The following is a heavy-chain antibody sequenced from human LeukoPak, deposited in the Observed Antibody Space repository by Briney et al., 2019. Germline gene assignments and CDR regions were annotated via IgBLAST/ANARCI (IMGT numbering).Heavy chain of an antibody. CDR1: GGSISSSSYY. V-gene: IGHV4-39*07. J-gene: IGHJ6*02. Sequence: SETLFLTCTVSGGSISSSSYYWGWIRQPPGKGLEWIGSIYYSGSTYYNPSLKSRVTISVDTSKNQFSLKLSSVTAADTAVYYCARDNGGDGYGMDVWGQGTTVTVSS. CDR3: ARDNGGDGYGMDV. D-gene: IGHD2-21*02. CDR2: IYYSGST.